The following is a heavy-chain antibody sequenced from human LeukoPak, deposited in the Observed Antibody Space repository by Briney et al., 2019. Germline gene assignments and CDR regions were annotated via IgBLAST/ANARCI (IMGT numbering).Heavy chain of an antibody. V-gene: IGHV3-64*01. CDR1: GFTFSSYA. CDR3: ARDYGSGSYTFDY. D-gene: IGHD3-10*01. J-gene: IGHJ4*02. CDR2: ISSNGGST. Sequence: PGGSLRLSCAASGFTFSSYAMHWVRQAPGKGLEYVSAISSNGGSTYYANSVKGRFTISRDNSRNTLYLQMGSLRAEDMAVYYCARDYGSGSYTFDYWGQGTLVTVSS.